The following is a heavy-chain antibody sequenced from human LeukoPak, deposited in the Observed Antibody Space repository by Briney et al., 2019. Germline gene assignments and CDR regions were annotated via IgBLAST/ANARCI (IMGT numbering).Heavy chain of an antibody. Sequence: PGGSLRLSCAASGFTFDDYGMSWVRQAPGKGLEWVSGINWNGGSTGYADSVKGRFTISRDNAKNSLYLQMNSLRAEDTALYYCARGRGDYDILTGYYPLYFDYWGQGTLVTVSP. J-gene: IGHJ4*02. D-gene: IGHD3-9*01. CDR3: ARGRGDYDILTGYYPLYFDY. V-gene: IGHV3-20*04. CDR2: INWNGGST. CDR1: GFTFDDYG.